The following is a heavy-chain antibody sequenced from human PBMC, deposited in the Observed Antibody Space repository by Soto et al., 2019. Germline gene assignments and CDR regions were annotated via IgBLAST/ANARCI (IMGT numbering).Heavy chain of an antibody. CDR3: AREQFGFGMATMGLYGMDV. J-gene: IGHJ6*02. CDR2: IIPILGIA. CDR1: GGTFGSYT. V-gene: IGHV1-69*04. Sequence: ASVKVSCKASGGTFGSYTISWVRQAPGQGLEWMGRIIPILGIANYAQKFQGRVTITADKSTSTAYMELSSLRSEDTAVYYCAREQFGFGMATMGLYGMDVWGQGTTVTVSS. D-gene: IGHD3-10*01.